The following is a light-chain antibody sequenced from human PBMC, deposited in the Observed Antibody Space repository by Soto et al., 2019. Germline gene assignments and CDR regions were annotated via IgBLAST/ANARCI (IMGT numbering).Light chain of an antibody. CDR3: SSYTSDWGV. CDR2: EVR. CDR1: SSDVGGYDF. Sequence: QSVLTQPASVSGSPGQSITNSCTGTSSDVGGYDFVSWYQHHPGKAPKLIIYEVRTRPSGVSDRFSGSKSGNTASLTISGLQAEDEADYYCSSYTSDWGVFGTGTKVTVL. V-gene: IGLV2-14*01. J-gene: IGLJ1*01.